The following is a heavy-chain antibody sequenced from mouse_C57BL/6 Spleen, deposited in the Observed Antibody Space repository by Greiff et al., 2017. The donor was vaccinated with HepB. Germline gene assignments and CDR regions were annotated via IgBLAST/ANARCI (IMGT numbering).Heavy chain of an antibody. CDR1: GYTFTSYW. J-gene: IGHJ3*01. D-gene: IGHD1-1*01. CDR2: IDPSDSYT. Sequence: QVQLQQPGAELVKPGASVKLSCKASGYTFTSYWMQWVKQRPGQGLEWIGEIDPSDSYTNYNQKFKGKATLTVDTSSSTAYMQLSSVTFEDSAVYYWGTYYYGSSPAWFAYWGQGTLVTVSA. CDR3: GTYYYGSSPAWFAY. V-gene: IGHV1-50*01.